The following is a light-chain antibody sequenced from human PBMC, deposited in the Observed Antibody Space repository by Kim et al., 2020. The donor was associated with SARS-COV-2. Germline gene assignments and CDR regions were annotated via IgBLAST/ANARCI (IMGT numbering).Light chain of an antibody. CDR3: QQYGSSPLYT. V-gene: IGKV3-20*01. J-gene: IGKJ2*01. Sequence: EIVLTQSPGTLSLSPGERATLSCRASQSVSSSYLAWYQQKPRQAPRLLIYGASSRATGIPDRFSGSGSGTDFTLTISRLVPEDFAVYYCQQYGSSPLYTFGQGTDLEI. CDR2: GAS. CDR1: QSVSSSY.